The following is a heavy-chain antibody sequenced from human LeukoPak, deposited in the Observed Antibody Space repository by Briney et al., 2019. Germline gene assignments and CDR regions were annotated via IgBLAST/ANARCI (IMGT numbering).Heavy chain of an antibody. Sequence: GGSLRLSCAASGFTFSSYWMSWVRQAPGKGLEWVANLNPDGSEKYYVDSVKGRFTISRDNAKNSLYLQMSSLRAEDTAVYYCARGDVAYAESAYWGQGTLVTVSS. V-gene: IGHV3-7*04. CDR3: ARGDVAYAESAY. CDR1: GFTFSSYW. J-gene: IGHJ4*02. CDR2: LNPDGSEK. D-gene: IGHD3-10*02.